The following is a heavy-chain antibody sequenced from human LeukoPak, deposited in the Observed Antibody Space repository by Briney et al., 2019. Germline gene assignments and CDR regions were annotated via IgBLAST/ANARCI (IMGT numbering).Heavy chain of an antibody. CDR1: GFTFYDYA. CDR2: ISWNSGSI. CDR3: AKDILSGYDSSGYHNYYYYGMDV. V-gene: IGHV3-9*01. D-gene: IGHD3-22*01. Sequence: GGSLRLSCAASGFTFYDYAMHWVRHAPGKGLEGVSGISWNSGSIDYADSVKGRFTISRDNAKNSLYLQMNSLRAEDTALYYCAKDILSGYDSSGYHNYYYYGMDVWGQGTTVTVSS. J-gene: IGHJ6*02.